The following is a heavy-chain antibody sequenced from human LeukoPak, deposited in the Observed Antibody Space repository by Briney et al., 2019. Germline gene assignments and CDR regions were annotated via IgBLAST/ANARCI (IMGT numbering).Heavy chain of an antibody. CDR3: ARDVVVVVAAIDVPSWFDP. Sequence: ASVKVSCKASGYTFTSYAMNWVRQAPGQGLEWMGWINTNTGNPTYAQGFTGRFVFSLDTSVSTAYLQISSLKAEGTAVYYCARDVVVVVAAIDVPSWFDPWGQGTLVTVSS. D-gene: IGHD2-15*01. CDR2: INTNTGNP. V-gene: IGHV7-4-1*02. J-gene: IGHJ5*02. CDR1: GYTFTSYA.